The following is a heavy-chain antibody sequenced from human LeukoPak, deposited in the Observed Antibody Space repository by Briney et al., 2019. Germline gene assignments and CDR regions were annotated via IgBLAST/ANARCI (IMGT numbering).Heavy chain of an antibody. Sequence: PSETLSLTCAVSGYSISSGYYWGWIRQPPGKGREGVGSISHSGRPIYNPSLKGRVTISVDTSKNQFSLRLSSVTAADTAVYYCARDGLLLWFGELLSKVSWFDPWGQGTLVTASS. CDR2: ISHSGRP. CDR3: ARDGLLLWFGELLSKVSWFDP. J-gene: IGHJ5*02. V-gene: IGHV4-38-2*02. CDR1: GYSISSGYY. D-gene: IGHD3-10*01.